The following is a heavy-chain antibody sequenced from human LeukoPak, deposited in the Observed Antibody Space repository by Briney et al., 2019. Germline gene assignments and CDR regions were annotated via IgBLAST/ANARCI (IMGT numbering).Heavy chain of an antibody. D-gene: IGHD3-22*01. V-gene: IGHV3-23*01. CDR3: ATDQAMLLVVTPFDY. CDR1: GFTFNNYA. J-gene: IGHJ4*02. CDR2: ISGSGTST. Sequence: PGGSLRLSCAASGFTFNNYAMTWVRQAPGKGLEWVSAISGSGTSTYYADSVKGRFTISRDNSKNTLYLQMNSLRVEDTALYYCATDQAMLLVVTPFDYWGQGTLVTLSS.